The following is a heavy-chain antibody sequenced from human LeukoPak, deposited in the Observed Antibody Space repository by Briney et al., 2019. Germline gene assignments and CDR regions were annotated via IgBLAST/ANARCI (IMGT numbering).Heavy chain of an antibody. D-gene: IGHD3-3*01. J-gene: IGHJ5*02. V-gene: IGHV1-18*01. CDR1: GGTFSSYA. CDR3: ARDPSITIFGVVIRAASWFDP. CDR2: ISAYNGNT. Sequence: ASVKVSCKASGGTFSSYAISWVRQAPGQGLEWMGWISAYNGNTNYAKTLQGRVNMTTDTSTSTAYMVLRRLISDDAAVYYCARDPSITIFGVVIRAASWFDPWGQGTLVTVSS.